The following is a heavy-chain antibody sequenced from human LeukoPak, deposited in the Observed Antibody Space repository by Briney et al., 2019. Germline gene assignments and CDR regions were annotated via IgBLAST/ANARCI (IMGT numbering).Heavy chain of an antibody. D-gene: IGHD1-14*01. J-gene: IGHJ6*02. V-gene: IGHV3-11*01. CDR2: ISSSGSTI. Sequence: GGSLTLSCAASGFTFSVYYMSRIRQAPGKGLEWVSYISSSGSTIYYADSVKGRFTISRDNAKNSLYLQMNSLRAEDTAVYYCARWGNGHPNLYYYYGMHVWGQGTTVTVSS. CDR3: ARWGNGHPNLYYYYGMHV. CDR1: GFTFSVYY.